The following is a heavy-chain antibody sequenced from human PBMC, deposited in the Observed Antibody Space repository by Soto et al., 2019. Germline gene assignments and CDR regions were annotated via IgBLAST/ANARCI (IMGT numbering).Heavy chain of an antibody. D-gene: IGHD6-13*01. CDR2: IKQDGSEK. CDR3: ARAGFSSSWYAGYYYMDV. CDR1: GFTFSTYW. V-gene: IGHV3-7*01. Sequence: GGSLRLSCVASGFTFSTYWMSWVRQAPGKGLEWVANIKQDGSEKYYVDSVKGRFTISRDNAKNSLSLQMNSLRAEDTAVYYCARAGFSSSWYAGYYYMDVWGKGTTVTVSS. J-gene: IGHJ6*03.